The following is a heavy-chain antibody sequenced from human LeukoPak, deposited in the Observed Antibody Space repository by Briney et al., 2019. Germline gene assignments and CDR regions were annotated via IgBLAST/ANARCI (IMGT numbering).Heavy chain of an antibody. D-gene: IGHD3-10*01. CDR2: IYYSGST. CDR3: ARTGPGCWFGEFGWFDP. J-gene: IGHJ5*02. V-gene: IGHV4-59*01. CDR1: RGSISSYY. Sequence: SETLSLTCTVSRGSISSYYWSWIRQPPGKGLEWMGYIYYSGSTNYNPSLKSRVPISVDTSKNQFSLKLSSVTAADTAVYYCARTGPGCWFGEFGWFDPWGQGTLVTVSS.